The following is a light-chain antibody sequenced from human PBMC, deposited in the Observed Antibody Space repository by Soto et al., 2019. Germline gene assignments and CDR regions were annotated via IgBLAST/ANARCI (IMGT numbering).Light chain of an antibody. CDR3: AAWDDSLSAVV. J-gene: IGLJ1*01. Sequence: QSVLTQPPSASGTPGQRVTLSCSGSSSKIGSNYVYWYQQLPGTAPKLLIYRNNQRPSGVPDRFSGPKSGTSASLAISGLRSEDEADYYSAAWDDSLSAVVFGTGTKVTDL. CDR2: RNN. V-gene: IGLV1-47*01. CDR1: SSKIGSNY.